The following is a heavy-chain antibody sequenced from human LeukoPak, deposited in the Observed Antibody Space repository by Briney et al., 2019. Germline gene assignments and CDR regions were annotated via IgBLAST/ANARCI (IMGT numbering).Heavy chain of an antibody. D-gene: IGHD2-2*01. CDR1: GGSFSGYY. CDR3: ARGSVVPARTRHDYFDP. J-gene: IGHJ5*02. CDR2: INHSGTT. V-gene: IGHV4-34*01. Sequence: SETLSLTCAVYGGSFSGYYWSWIRQPPGKGLEWIGQINHSGTTNFIPSLKSRVTISVDTSKNQFSLNLTSVTAADTAVYYCARGSVVPARTRHDYFDPWGQGTLVTVSS.